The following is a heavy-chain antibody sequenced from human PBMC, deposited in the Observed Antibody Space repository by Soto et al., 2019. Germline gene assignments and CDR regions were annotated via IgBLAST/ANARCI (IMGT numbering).Heavy chain of an antibody. J-gene: IGHJ3*02. CDR1: GGSITSSSYY. V-gene: IGHV4-39*01. CDR3: ARTVGATYAFDI. CDR2: IYYSGST. Sequence: SETLSLTCTVSGGSITSSSYYWGWIRQPPGKGLEWIGSIYYSGSTYYNPSLKSRVTISVDTSKNQFSLKLSSVTAADTAVYYCARTVGATYAFDIWGQGTMVTVS. D-gene: IGHD1-26*01.